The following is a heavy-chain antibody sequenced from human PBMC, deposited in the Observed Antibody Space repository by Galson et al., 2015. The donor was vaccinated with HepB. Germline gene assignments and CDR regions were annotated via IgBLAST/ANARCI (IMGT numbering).Heavy chain of an antibody. CDR2: ISSNGGST. CDR3: VKAVRGLRGWFDP. Sequence: SLRLSCAASGFTFSSYAMYWVRQAPGKGLEYVSAISSNGGSTYYADSVKGRFTISRDNSKNTLYLQMSSLRAEDTAVYYCVKAVRGLRGWFDPWGQGTLVTVSS. J-gene: IGHJ5*02. CDR1: GFTFSSYA. V-gene: IGHV3-64D*06. D-gene: IGHD3-10*01.